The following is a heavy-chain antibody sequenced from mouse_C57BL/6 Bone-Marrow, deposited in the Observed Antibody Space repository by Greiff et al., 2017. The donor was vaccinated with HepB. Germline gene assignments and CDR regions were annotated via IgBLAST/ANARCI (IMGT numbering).Heavy chain of an antibody. J-gene: IGHJ3*01. Sequence: EVKLVESGGDLVKPGGSLKLSCAASGFTFSSYGMSWVRQTPDKRLEWVATISSGGSYTYYPDSVKGRFTISRDNAKNTLYRQMSSLKSEDTAMYYCATGTVFAYWGQGTLVTVSA. CDR2: ISSGGSYT. D-gene: IGHD4-1*01. V-gene: IGHV5-6*01. CDR3: ATGTVFAY. CDR1: GFTFSSYG.